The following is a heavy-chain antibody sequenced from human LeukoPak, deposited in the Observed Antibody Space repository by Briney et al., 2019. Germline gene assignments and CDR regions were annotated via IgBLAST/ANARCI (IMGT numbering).Heavy chain of an antibody. CDR2: IYYSGST. CDR1: GGSISSYY. V-gene: IGHV4-59*01. J-gene: IGHJ4*02. CDR3: AREDDYVWGSYRFLDY. Sequence: SETLSLTCTVSGGSISSYYWSWIRQPPGKGLEWIGYIYYSGSTNYNPSLKSRVTISVDTSKNQFSLKLSSVTAADTAVYYCAREDDYVWGSYRFLDYWGQGTLVTVSS. D-gene: IGHD3-16*02.